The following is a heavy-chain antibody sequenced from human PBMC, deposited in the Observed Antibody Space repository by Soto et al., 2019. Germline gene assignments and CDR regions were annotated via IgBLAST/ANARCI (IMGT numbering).Heavy chain of an antibody. V-gene: IGHV1-18*04. CDR2: ISAYNGNT. CDR1: GYTFTSYG. D-gene: IGHD3-3*01. Sequence: EASVKVSCKASGYTFTSYGISWVRQAPGQGLEWMGWISAYNGNTNYAQKLQGRVTMTTDTSTSTAYMELRSLRSDDTAVYYCARDLARRITIFGVAWGQGTLVTVSS. CDR3: ARDLARRITIFGVA. J-gene: IGHJ5*02.